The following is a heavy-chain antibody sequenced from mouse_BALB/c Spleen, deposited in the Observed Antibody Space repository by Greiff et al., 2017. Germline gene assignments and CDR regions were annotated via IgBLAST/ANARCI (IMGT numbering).Heavy chain of an antibody. J-gene: IGHJ2*01. D-gene: IGHD4-1*01. V-gene: IGHV3-2*02. CDR2: ISYSGST. Sequence: EVQLQQSGPGLVKPSQSLSLTCTVTGYSITSDYAWNWIRQFPGNKLEWMGYISYSGSTSYNPSLKSRISITRDTSKNQFFLQLNSVTTEDTATYYCARRGTNWANFDYWGQGTTLTVSS. CDR1: GYSITSDYA. CDR3: ARRGTNWANFDY.